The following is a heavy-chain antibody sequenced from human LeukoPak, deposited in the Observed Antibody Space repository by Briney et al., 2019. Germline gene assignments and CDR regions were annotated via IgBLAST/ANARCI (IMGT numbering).Heavy chain of an antibody. J-gene: IGHJ2*01. CDR2: NCYSGSA. CDR3: ARGYGGNSWYFDL. CDR1: GGSISSSSYY. V-gene: IGHV4-61*05. Sequence: SETLSLTCTVSGGSISSSSYYWGWIRQPPGKGLEWIGYNCYSGSANYNPSLKSRVTISVDSSKNQFSLKLSSVTAADTAVYYCARGYGGNSWYFDLWGRGTLVTVSS. D-gene: IGHD4-23*01.